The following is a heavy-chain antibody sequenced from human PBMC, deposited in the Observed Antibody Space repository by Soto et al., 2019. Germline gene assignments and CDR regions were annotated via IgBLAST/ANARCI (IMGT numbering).Heavy chain of an antibody. J-gene: IGHJ6*02. CDR1: GYRFTSYD. V-gene: IGHV1-8*01. D-gene: IGHD3-3*01. CDR3: ARGGITIVAYYGMDV. CDR2: MNPNSGNT. Sequence: GASVKVSCKASGYRFTSYDINWVRQATGQGLEWMGWMNPNSGNTGYAQKFQGRVTMTRNTSISTAYMELSSLRSEDTAVYYCARGGITIVAYYGMDVWGQGTTVTVSS.